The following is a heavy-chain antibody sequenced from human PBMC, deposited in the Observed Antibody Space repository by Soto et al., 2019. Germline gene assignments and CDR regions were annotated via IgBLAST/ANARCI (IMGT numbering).Heavy chain of an antibody. CDR3: AGDSIAARPDYYYYYMDV. V-gene: IGHV1-8*01. D-gene: IGHD6-6*01. CDR1: GYTFTSYD. Sequence: ASVKVSCKASGYTFTSYDINWVRQATGQGLEWMGWMNPNSGNTGYAQKFQGRVTMTRNTSISTAYMELSSLRSEETAVYYCAGDSIAARPDYYYYYMDVWGKGTTVTVSS. J-gene: IGHJ6*03. CDR2: MNPNSGNT.